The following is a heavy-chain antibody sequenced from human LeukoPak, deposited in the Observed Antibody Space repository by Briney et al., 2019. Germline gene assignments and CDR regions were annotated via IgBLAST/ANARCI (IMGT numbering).Heavy chain of an antibody. CDR3: GKDWKLDY. Sequence: GGSPRLSCAASGFTFNNYAMSWVRQAPGKGLEWVSAIGDNGGDTKYADSVKGRFTISRDNSKNTLYLQMNSLRVEDTAIYYCGKDWKLDYWGQGTLVTVSS. CDR1: GFTFNNYA. D-gene: IGHD1-1*01. CDR2: IGDNGGDT. V-gene: IGHV3-23*01. J-gene: IGHJ4*02.